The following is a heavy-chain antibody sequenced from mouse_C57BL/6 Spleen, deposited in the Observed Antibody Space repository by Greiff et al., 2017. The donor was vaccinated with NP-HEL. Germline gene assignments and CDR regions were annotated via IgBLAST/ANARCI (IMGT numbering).Heavy chain of an antibody. D-gene: IGHD2-3*01. V-gene: IGHV5-4*03. CDR3: ARVWLLRDWYFDV. Sequence: EVKLVESGGGLVKPGGSLKLSCAASGFTFSSYAMSWVRQTPEKRLEWVATISDGGSYTYYPDNVKGRFTISRDNAKNNLYLQMSHLKSEDTAMYYCARVWLLRDWYFDVWGTGTTVTVSS. J-gene: IGHJ1*03. CDR2: ISDGGSYT. CDR1: GFTFSSYA.